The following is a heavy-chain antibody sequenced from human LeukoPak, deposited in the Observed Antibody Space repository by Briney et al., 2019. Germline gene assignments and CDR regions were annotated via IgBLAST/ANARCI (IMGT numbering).Heavy chain of an antibody. CDR2: INHSGST. J-gene: IGHJ4*02. Sequence: PSETLSLTCAVYGGSFSGYYWSWIRQPPGKGLEWIGEINHSGSTNYNPSLKSRVTISVDTSKNQFSLKLSSVTAADTAVYYCAPHRFGEPHFEYWGRGTLVSVSS. CDR1: GGSFSGYY. V-gene: IGHV4-34*01. CDR3: APHRFGEPHFEY. D-gene: IGHD3-10*01.